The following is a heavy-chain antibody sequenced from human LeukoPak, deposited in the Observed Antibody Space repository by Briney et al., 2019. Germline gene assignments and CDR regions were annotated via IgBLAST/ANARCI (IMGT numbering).Heavy chain of an antibody. V-gene: IGHV4-31*03. J-gene: IGHJ4*02. CDR1: GGSISNGDYY. CDR3: ARADFRGGYFASFDY. Sequence: PSQTLSLTCSVSGGSISNGDYYWSWIRQHPEKGLGWIGYIYYSGSAYYNPSLKGRVTVSIDTTKNQFSLRLSSVTAADTAVYYCARADFRGGYFASFDYWGQGTLVTVSS. CDR2: IYYSGSA. D-gene: IGHD3-3*01.